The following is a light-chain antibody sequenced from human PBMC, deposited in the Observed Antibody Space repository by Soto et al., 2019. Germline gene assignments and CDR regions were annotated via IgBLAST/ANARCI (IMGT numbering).Light chain of an antibody. CDR1: SSDVGGYNY. CDR2: DVS. V-gene: IGLV2-11*01. Sequence: QSVLTQPRSVSGSPGQSVTISCTGTSSDVGGYNYVSWYQQYPGKAPKLMIYDVSGRPSGVPDRFSGSKSGNTASLTTSGLQAEDEADYYCCSYAGSFIFVFGTGTKVTVL. CDR3: CSYAGSFIFV. J-gene: IGLJ1*01.